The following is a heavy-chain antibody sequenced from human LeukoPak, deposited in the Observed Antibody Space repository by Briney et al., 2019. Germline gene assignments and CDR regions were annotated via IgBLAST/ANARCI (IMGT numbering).Heavy chain of an antibody. CDR2: IYYSGST. D-gene: IGHD3-22*01. CDR1: GGSISSSSYY. Sequence: SETLSLTCTVSGGSISSSSYYWGWIRQPPGKGLEWIGSIYYSGSTYYNPSLKSRVTISVDTSKNQFSLKLSSVTAADTAVYYCAREWYYYDSSGYPNSGWFDPWGQGTLATVSS. CDR3: AREWYYYDSSGYPNSGWFDP. J-gene: IGHJ5*02. V-gene: IGHV4-39*07.